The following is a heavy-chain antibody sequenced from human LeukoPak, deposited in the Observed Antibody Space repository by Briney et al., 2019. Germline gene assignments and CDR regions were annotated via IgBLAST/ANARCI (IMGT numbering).Heavy chain of an antibody. Sequence: GASVKVSCKASGYTFTGYYMHWVRQAPGQGLEWMGWINPNSGGTNYAQKFQGRVTMTRDTSISTAYMELSRLRSDDTAVYCCAILCDFWSGYYKGDAFDIWGQGTMVTVSS. V-gene: IGHV1-2*02. CDR1: GYTFTGYY. D-gene: IGHD3-3*01. CDR3: AILCDFWSGYYKGDAFDI. J-gene: IGHJ3*02. CDR2: INPNSGGT.